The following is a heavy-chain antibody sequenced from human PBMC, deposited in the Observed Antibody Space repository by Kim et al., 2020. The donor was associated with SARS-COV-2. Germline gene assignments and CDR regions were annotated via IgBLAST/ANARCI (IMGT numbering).Heavy chain of an antibody. D-gene: IGHD3-9*01. Sequence: SETLSLTCTVSGGSISSGSYYWSWIRQPAGKGLEWIGRIYTSGSTNNNPSLKSRVTISVDTSKNQFSLKLSSVTAADTAVYYCALTYYDILTGYYTHDYWGQGTLVTVSS. CDR2: IYTSGST. CDR3: ALTYYDILTGYYTHDY. J-gene: IGHJ4*02. V-gene: IGHV4-61*02. CDR1: GGSISSGSYY.